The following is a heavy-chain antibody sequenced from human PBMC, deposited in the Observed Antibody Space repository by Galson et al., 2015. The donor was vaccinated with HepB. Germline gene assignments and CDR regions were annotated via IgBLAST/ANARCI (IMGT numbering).Heavy chain of an antibody. CDR1: GFTFSSYA. V-gene: IGHV3-23*01. D-gene: IGHD1-1*01. CDR2: ISGSGGST. J-gene: IGHJ4*02. CDR3: AKDNREVWTNDY. Sequence: SLRLSCAASGFTFSSYAMSWVRQAPGKGLEWVSAISGSGGSTYYADSVKGRFTISRDNSKNTLYLQMNSLRAEDTAVYYCAKDNREVWTNDYWGQGTLVTVSS.